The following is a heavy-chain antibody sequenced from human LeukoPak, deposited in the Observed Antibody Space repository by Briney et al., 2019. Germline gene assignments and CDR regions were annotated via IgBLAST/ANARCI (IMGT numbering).Heavy chain of an antibody. CDR2: MNHRGTH. Sequence: PGGSLRLSCAASGFSFSSYNMNWVRQTPGKGLEWLGEMNHRGTHEYNPSLKSRVTMSVDTSKNEFSLRLTSVTAADTAVYYCARTIVGPGTSYFDQWGQGTLVTVSS. J-gene: IGHJ4*02. V-gene: IGHV4-34*01. CDR1: GFSFSSYN. CDR3: ARTIVGPGTSYFDQ. D-gene: IGHD2-21*01.